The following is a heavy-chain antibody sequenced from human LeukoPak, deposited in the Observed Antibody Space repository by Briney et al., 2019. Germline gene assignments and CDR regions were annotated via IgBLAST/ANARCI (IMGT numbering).Heavy chain of an antibody. CDR3: ARGDRSFDY. V-gene: IGHV4-34*01. Sequence: PSETLSLTCAVYGGSFSGYYWSWIRQPPGKGLEWIGEINHSGSTNYNPSLKSRVTISVDTSKNQFSLKLSSVTAADTAVYYCARGDRSFDYWGQGTLVTVSS. CDR2: INHSGST. J-gene: IGHJ4*02. CDR1: GGSFSGYY.